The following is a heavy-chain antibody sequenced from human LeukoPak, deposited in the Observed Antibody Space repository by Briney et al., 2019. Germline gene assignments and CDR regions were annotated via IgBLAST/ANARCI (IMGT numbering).Heavy chain of an antibody. Sequence: SETLSLTCTVSGGSISSYYWNWIRQPPGKGLEWIGFIYYSGTTNYNPSLKSRVTISVDTSKNQFSLKLSSVTAADTAVYYCARGYSSSSSSLYYYYMDVWGRGATVTVSS. V-gene: IGHV4-59*01. J-gene: IGHJ6*03. CDR3: ARGYSSSSSSLYYYYMDV. CDR2: IYYSGTT. CDR1: GGSISSYY. D-gene: IGHD6-6*01.